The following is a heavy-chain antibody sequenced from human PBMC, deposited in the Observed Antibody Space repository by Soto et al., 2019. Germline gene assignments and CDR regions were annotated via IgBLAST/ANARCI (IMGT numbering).Heavy chain of an antibody. CDR2: IYHSGRT. V-gene: IGHV4-4*02. CDR1: GGSISSSNW. Sequence: SETLSLTCAVSGGSISSSNWWSWVRQPPGKGLEWIGEIYHSGRTNYNPSLKSRVTISVDRSQNLFSLQLTSVTAADTAVYFCARSEATAMDFWGQGILVTVSS. CDR3: ARSEATAMDF. J-gene: IGHJ4*02.